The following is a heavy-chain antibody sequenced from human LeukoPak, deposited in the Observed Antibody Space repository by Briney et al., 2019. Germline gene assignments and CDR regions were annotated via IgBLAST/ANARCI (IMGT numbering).Heavy chain of an antibody. CDR2: TDAGNGNT. CDR1: GYIFSDYA. V-gene: IGHV1-3*01. D-gene: IGHD2-2*01. J-gene: IGHJ4*02. CDR3: ARGSTSDWPLDH. Sequence: GASVKVSCKASGYIFSDYAIHWVRQAPGQRLEWMGWTDAGNGNTRYSQKFQGRVTITRDTSTSTAYIELRSLRSEDTAMYYCARGSTSDWPLDHWGQETLVTISS.